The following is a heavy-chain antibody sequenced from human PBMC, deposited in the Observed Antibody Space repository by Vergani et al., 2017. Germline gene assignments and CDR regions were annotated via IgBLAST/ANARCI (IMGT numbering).Heavy chain of an antibody. CDR1: GGSISSHY. V-gene: IGHV4-59*08. CDR3: ASLHRWSINY. Sequence: QVQLQESGPGLVKPSETLSLTCTVSGGSISSHYWSWIRQPPGKGLEWIGYIYYSGSTYYNPSLKRRVTISVDTSKNQFSLKLSSVTAADTAVYYCASLHRWSINYWGQGTLVTVSS. CDR2: IYYSGST. D-gene: IGHD2-8*02. J-gene: IGHJ4*02.